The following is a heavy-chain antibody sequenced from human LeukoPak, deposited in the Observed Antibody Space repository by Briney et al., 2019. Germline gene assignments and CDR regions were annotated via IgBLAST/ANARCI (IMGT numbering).Heavy chain of an antibody. D-gene: IGHD6-13*01. CDR2: SIPIFGRA. CDR3: ARRVFEQRQLVFGNWFDP. Sequence: SVKVSCKGSGGTFTSYTISWVRHAPGQGLEWMGGSIPIFGRANYAQKFQGRGTITTDESTSTAYIGLSSLRSAATPAFYCARRVFEQRQLVFGNWFDPWGEGTLVTVSS. J-gene: IGHJ5*02. CDR1: GGTFTSYT. V-gene: IGHV1-69*05.